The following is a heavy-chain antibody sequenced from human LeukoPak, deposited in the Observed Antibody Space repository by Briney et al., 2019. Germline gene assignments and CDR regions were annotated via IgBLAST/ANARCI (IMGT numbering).Heavy chain of an antibody. D-gene: IGHD3-22*01. J-gene: IGHJ4*02. V-gene: IGHV1-2*02. CDR3: ARGPYYYDSSDYYFDY. Sequence: ASVKVSCKASGYTFTSYDINWVRQATGQGLEWMGWINPNSGGTNYAQKFQGRVTMTRDTSIGTAYMELSRLRSDDTAVYYCARGPYYYDSSDYYFDYWGQGTLVTVSS. CDR1: GYTFTSYD. CDR2: INPNSGGT.